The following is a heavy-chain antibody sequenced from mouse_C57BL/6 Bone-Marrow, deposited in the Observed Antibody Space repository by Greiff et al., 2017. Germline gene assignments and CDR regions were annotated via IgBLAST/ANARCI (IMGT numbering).Heavy chain of an antibody. CDR3: ERYYDYNGDGDY. V-gene: IGHV1-59*01. D-gene: IGHD2-4*01. CDR1: GYTFTSYW. J-gene: IGHJ4*01. Sequence: VKLQQPGAELVRPGTSVKLSCKASGYTFTSYWMHWVKQRPGQGLEWIGEIDPSDSYTNYNQKFKGKATLTVDTSSSTAYMQLSSLTSEASAVYYCERYYDYNGDGDYWGQGTTVTVSS. CDR2: IDPSDSYT.